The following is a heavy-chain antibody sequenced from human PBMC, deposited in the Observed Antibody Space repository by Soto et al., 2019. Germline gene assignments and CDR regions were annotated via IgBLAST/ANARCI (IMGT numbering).Heavy chain of an antibody. D-gene: IGHD3-10*01. Sequence: SETLSLTCTVSGGSISSYYWSWIRQPPGKGLEWIGYIYYSGSTNYNPSLKSRVTISVDTSKNQFSLKLSSVTAADTAVYYCARVWFGEFYFDYWGQGTLVTVSS. CDR1: GGSISSYY. V-gene: IGHV4-59*01. CDR2: IYYSGST. J-gene: IGHJ4*02. CDR3: ARVWFGEFYFDY.